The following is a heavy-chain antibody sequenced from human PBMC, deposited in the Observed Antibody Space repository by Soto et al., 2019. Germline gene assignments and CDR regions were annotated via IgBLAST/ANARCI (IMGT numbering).Heavy chain of an antibody. V-gene: IGHV3-30*18. J-gene: IGHJ4*02. CDR3: ANVLRLDY. D-gene: IGHD2-8*01. CDR2: ISYDGSNK. CDR1: GFTFSSYG. Sequence: GGSLRLPCAASGFTFSSYGMHWVRQAPGKGLEWVAVISYDGSNKYYADSVKGRFTISRDNSKNTLYLQMNSLRAEDTAVYYCANVLRLDYWGQGTLVTVSS.